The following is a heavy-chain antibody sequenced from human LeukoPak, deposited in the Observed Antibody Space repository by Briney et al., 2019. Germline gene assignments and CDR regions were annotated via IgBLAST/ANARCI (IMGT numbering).Heavy chain of an antibody. V-gene: IGHV3-30*02. J-gene: IGHJ4*02. CDR2: IRYDGSNK. CDR1: GFTSSSYG. D-gene: IGHD2-15*01. CDR3: AKDKDIVVVVAATPLDY. Sequence: PGGSLRLSCAASGFTSSSYGMHWVRQAPGKGLEWVAFIRYDGSNKYYADSVKGRFTISRDNSKNTLYLQMNSLRAEDTAVYYCAKDKDIVVVVAATPLDYWGQGTLVTVSS.